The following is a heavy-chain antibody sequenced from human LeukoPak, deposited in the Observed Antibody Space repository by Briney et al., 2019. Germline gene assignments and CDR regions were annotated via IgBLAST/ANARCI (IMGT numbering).Heavy chain of an antibody. CDR1: GGSISNYY. D-gene: IGHD2-15*01. J-gene: IGHJ5*02. Sequence: SETLSLTCTVSGGSISNYYRSWIRQPPGKGLEWIGYIYYTGGTNYNPSLKSRVTISLDTSKNQFSLKLNSVTAADTAVYYCARRMVAAVWFDPWGQGTPVTVSS. CDR2: IYYTGGT. CDR3: ARRMVAAVWFDP. V-gene: IGHV4-59*08.